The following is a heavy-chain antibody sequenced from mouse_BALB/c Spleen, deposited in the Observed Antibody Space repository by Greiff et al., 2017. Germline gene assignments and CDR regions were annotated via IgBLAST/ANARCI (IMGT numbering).Heavy chain of an antibody. J-gene: IGHJ4*01. D-gene: IGHD2-3*01. CDR1: GFTFSDFY. Sequence: EVNVVESGGGLVQPGGSLRLSCATSGFTFSDFYMEWVRQPPGKRLEWIAASRNKANDYTTEYSASVKGRFIVSRDTSQSILYLQMNALRAEDTAIYYCARDDDGYYEGAMDYWGQGTSVTVSS. CDR2: SRNKANDYTT. V-gene: IGHV7-1*02. CDR3: ARDDDGYYEGAMDY.